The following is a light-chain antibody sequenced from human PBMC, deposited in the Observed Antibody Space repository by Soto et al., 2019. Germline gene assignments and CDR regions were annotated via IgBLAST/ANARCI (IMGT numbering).Light chain of an antibody. CDR3: QLWDSTSDHVL. V-gene: IGLV3-21*01. CDR1: NIGSKS. CDR2: YDS. Sequence: SYELTQPPSVSVAPGKTARIPCGGNNIGSKSVHWYQQKPGQAPALVIYYDSDRPSGIPERFSGSNSGNTATLTISRVEAGDEADYYCQLWDSTSDHVLFGEGTKLTVL. J-gene: IGLJ3*02.